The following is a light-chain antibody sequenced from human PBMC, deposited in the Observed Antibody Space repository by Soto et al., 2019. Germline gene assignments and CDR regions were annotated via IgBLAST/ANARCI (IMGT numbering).Light chain of an antibody. CDR3: QSSDTSLSGSYV. Sequence: QSVLTQPPSVSGAPGQRVTISCTGSSSNIGAGYDVHWYHQVPGTAPKLLIYGNSNRPSGVPDRFSGSKSGTSASLAITGLQAEDEADYYCQSSDTSLSGSYVFGTGTKLTVL. J-gene: IGLJ1*01. V-gene: IGLV1-40*01. CDR2: GNS. CDR1: SSNIGAGYD.